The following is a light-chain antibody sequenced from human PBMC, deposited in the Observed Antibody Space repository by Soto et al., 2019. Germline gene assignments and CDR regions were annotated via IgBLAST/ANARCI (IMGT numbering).Light chain of an antibody. V-gene: IGKV3-15*01. CDR1: QCVSSN. Sequence: EIVMTQSPATLSVSPGERATLSCRASQCVSSNLAWYQQKPGQAPRLLIYGASTRATGIPARFSGSGSGTEFTLTISSLQSEDFAVYYCQQYNNWPPKYTFGQGTKVDIK. J-gene: IGKJ2*01. CDR2: GAS. CDR3: QQYNNWPPKYT.